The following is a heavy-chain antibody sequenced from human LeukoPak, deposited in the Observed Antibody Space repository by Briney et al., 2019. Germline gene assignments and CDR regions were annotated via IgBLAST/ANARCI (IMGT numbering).Heavy chain of an antibody. J-gene: IGHJ4*02. D-gene: IGHD2-15*01. CDR2: IRCDGSNK. V-gene: IGHV3-30*02. CDR3: AKSAIVVVVAATPPYFDY. Sequence: GGSLRLSCAASGFTFSSYGMHWVRQAPGKGLEWVAFIRCDGSNKYYADSVKGRFTISRDNSKNTLYLQMNSLRAEDTAVYYCAKSAIVVVVAATPPYFDYWGQGTLVTVSS. CDR1: GFTFSSYG.